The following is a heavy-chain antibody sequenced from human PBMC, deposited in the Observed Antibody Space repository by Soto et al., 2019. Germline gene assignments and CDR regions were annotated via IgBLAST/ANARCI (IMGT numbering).Heavy chain of an antibody. CDR2: IYYSGTT. D-gene: IGHD3-10*01. V-gene: IGHV4-31*03. J-gene: IGHJ6*02. CDR3: ARELRFGEDYYGMDV. Sequence: QVQLQESGPGLVKPSQTLSLTCTVSGGSISSGGYYWSWIRQHPGKGLEWIGYIYYSGTTYYNPSLKSRVTISVDTSKNQFSLKLSSVTAADTAVYYCARELRFGEDYYGMDVWGQGTTVTVSS. CDR1: GGSISSGGYY.